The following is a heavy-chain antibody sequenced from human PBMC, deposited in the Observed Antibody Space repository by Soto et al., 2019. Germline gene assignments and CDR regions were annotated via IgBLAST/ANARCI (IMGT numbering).Heavy chain of an antibody. Sequence: PGGSLRLSCAASGFTFSSYAMSWVCQAPGKGQEWVSAISGSGGSTYYADSVKGRFTISRDNSKNTLYLQMNSLRAEDTAVYYCAIILFGSYASYYYGMDVWGQGSTVTVSS. CDR1: GFTFSSYA. CDR2: ISGSGGST. D-gene: IGHD1-26*01. J-gene: IGHJ6*02. CDR3: AIILFGSYASYYYGMDV. V-gene: IGHV3-23*01.